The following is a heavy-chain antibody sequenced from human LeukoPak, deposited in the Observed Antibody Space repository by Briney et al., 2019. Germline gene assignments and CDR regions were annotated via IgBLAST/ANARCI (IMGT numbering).Heavy chain of an antibody. V-gene: IGHV3-23*01. CDR1: GFTFSTYA. D-gene: IGHD1-26*01. Sequence: GGSLRLSCAASGFTFSTYAMSWVRQAPGKGLQWVSAISGSGVSTYYADSVRGRFTISRDNSKNTVYLQMNSLGAEDTAVYYCARGGVGSTYDFWGQGTLVTVSS. J-gene: IGHJ4*02. CDR2: ISGSGVST. CDR3: ARGGVGSTYDF.